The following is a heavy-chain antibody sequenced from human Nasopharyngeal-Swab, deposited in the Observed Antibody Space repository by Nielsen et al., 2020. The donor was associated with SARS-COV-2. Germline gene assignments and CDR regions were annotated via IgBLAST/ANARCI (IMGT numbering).Heavy chain of an antibody. V-gene: IGHV3-53*04. D-gene: IGHD1-26*01. Sequence: GGSLKISCAASGFTVSSNYMSWVRQAPGKGLEWVSVIYSGGSTYYADSVKGRFTISRHNSKNTLYLQMNSLRAEDTAVYHCASINATYSGSYLDYWGQGTLVTVSS. CDR3: ASINATYSGSYLDY. CDR1: GFTVSSNY. J-gene: IGHJ4*02. CDR2: IYSGGST.